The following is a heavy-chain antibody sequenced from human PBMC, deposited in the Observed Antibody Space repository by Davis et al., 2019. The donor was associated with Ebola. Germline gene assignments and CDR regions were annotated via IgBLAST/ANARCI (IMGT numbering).Heavy chain of an antibody. V-gene: IGHV3-15*07. CDR1: GFAFSNAW. CDR2: IKRKADGGTT. Sequence: GESLKISCAVSGFAFSNAWMNWVRQAPGKGLEWVGRIKRKADGGTTDHAAPVKGRFTISREDSKNTLYLQMNSLKTEDTAVHYCTTVGGYIYGQRDYWGQGALVTVSS. D-gene: IGHD5-18*01. J-gene: IGHJ4*02. CDR3: TTVGGYIYGQRDY.